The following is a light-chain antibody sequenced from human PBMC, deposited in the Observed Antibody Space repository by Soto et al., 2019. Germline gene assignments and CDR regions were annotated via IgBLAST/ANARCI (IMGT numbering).Light chain of an antibody. V-gene: IGLV2-14*01. CDR3: AAWDDSLSGPVV. J-gene: IGLJ2*01. CDR1: SGDIGSYNR. CDR2: EVT. Sequence: QSALTQPASVSGSPGQSITISCTGTSGDIGSYNRVSWYQQHPGKAPKLIIYEVTDRPSGVSNRFSGSKSGNTASLTISGLQAEDEAEYYCAAWDDSLSGPVVIGGGTKVTVL.